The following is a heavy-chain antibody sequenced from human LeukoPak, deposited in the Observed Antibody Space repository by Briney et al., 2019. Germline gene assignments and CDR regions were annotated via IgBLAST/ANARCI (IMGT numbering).Heavy chain of an antibody. V-gene: IGHV3-53*01. D-gene: IGHD3-22*01. CDR1: GFTVSSNY. Sequence: PGGSLRLSCAASGFTVSSNYMSWVRQAPGKGLEWVSVIYSGGSTYYADSVKGRFTISRDNSKNTLYLQMNSLRAEDTAVYYCARGPYYYDSNGYYYPYYFDYWGQGTLVTVSS. CDR2: IYSGGST. CDR3: ARGPYYYDSNGYYYPYYFDY. J-gene: IGHJ4*02.